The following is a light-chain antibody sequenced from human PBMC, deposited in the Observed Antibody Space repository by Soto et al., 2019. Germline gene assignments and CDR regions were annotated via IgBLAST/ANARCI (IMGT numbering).Light chain of an antibody. Sequence: AVQLTQSPSYLSASVGDTVTISCRASQDITGDLAWYQQSPGKPPVLLLYDASRLESGVPSRFAGSGSGTDFSLTISSLQPEDFATSFCQQFNSYPRTFGQGTKV. CDR1: QDITGD. J-gene: IGKJ1*01. CDR3: QQFNSYPRT. V-gene: IGKV1-13*02. CDR2: DAS.